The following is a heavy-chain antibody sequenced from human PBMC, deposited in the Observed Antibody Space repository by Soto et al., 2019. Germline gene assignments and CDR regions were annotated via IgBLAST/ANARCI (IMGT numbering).Heavy chain of an antibody. V-gene: IGHV3-30*18. CDR2: ISYYGTNK. D-gene: IGHD4-17*01. CDR1: GFTFSTYG. Sequence: QVQLVESGGGEVQPGRSLTLSCAASGFTFSTYGMHWVRQTPGKGLEWVAVISYYGTNKFYSDSVKGRFTISRDNFKNTLTLQMNSLRADDTAVYYCAKDLQSYGDYDYYCYGMDVWGLGTRVTVSS. CDR3: AKDLQSYGDYDYYCYGMDV. J-gene: IGHJ6*02.